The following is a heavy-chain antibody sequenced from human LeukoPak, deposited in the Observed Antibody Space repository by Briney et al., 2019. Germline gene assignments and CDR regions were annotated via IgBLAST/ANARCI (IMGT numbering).Heavy chain of an antibody. J-gene: IGHJ6*03. D-gene: IGHD5-12*01. CDR2: ISWNSGSI. Sequence: GGSLRLSCAASGFTFDDYAMHWVRQAPGKGPEWVSGISWNSGSIGYADSVKGRFTISRDNAKNSLYLQMNSLRAEDMALYYCAKDKLATGYYMDVWGKGTTVTVSS. CDR3: AKDKLATGYYMDV. V-gene: IGHV3-9*03. CDR1: GFTFDDYA.